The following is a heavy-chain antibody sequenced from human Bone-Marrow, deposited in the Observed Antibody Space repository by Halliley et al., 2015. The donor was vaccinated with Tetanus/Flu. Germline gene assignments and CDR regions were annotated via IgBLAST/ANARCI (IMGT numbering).Heavy chain of an antibody. Sequence: WLGFIYHSWSTYYNPSLQNRLTISIDKSKDQFSLKLTSVTAADTAVYYCARGEILGALAVAFDIWGQGTIVTVSS. V-gene: IGHV4-30-2*05. J-gene: IGHJ3*02. CDR2: IYHSWST. D-gene: IGHD1-26*01. CDR3: ARGEILGALAVAFDI.